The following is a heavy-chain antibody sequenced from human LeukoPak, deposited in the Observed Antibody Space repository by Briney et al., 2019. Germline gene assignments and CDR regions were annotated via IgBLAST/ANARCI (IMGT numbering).Heavy chain of an antibody. Sequence: GGSLRLSCAASGFTVSTNYMSWVRQAPGKGLEWVSLIYSGGSTYYADSVKGRFTISRDNSKNTLYLQMNSLKAEDTAVYYCARDVAEDYYYYYKDVRGKGTTVTVSS. J-gene: IGHJ6*03. CDR1: GFTVSTNY. CDR2: IYSGGST. V-gene: IGHV3-53*01. CDR3: ARDVAEDYYYYYKDV.